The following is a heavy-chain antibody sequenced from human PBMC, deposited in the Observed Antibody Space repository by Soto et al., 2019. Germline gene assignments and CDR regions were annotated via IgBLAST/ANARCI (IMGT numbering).Heavy chain of an antibody. CDR1: GDSVSSNSAA. J-gene: IGHJ6*02. Sequence: PSQTLSLTCAISGDSVSSNSAAWNWIRQSPSRGLEWLGRTYYRSKWYNDYAVSVKSRITINPDTSKNQFSLQLNSVTPEDTVVYYCARDGWGAIVVVVAATDGMDVWGQGTTVTVSS. D-gene: IGHD2-15*01. CDR3: ARDGWGAIVVVVAATDGMDV. V-gene: IGHV6-1*01. CDR2: TYYRSKWYN.